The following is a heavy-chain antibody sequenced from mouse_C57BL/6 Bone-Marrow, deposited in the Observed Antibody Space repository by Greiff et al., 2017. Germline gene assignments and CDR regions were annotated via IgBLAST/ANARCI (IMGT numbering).Heavy chain of an antibody. V-gene: IGHV1-54*01. J-gene: IGHJ3*01. CDR3: AHGSGYPWFAY. Sequence: QVQLQQSGAELVRPGTSVKVSCKASGYAFTNYLIEWVKQRPGQGLEWIGVINPGGGGTNYNEKFKGKATLTADKSSSTAYMQLSSLTSEDSAVYCCAHGSGYPWFAYWGQGTLVTVSA. D-gene: IGHD3-1*01. CDR1: GYAFTNYL. CDR2: INPGGGGT.